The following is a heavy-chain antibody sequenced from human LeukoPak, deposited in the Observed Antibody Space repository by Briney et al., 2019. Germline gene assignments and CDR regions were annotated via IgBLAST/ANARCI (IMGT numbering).Heavy chain of an antibody. J-gene: IGHJ5*02. Sequence: SETLSHTCTVSGGSISSYYWSWIRQPAGKGLDWIGRIYTSGSTNYNPSLKSRVTMSVDTSKNQFSLKLSSVTAADTAVYYCARARIAVASDWFDPWGQGTLVTVSS. CDR2: IYTSGST. V-gene: IGHV4-4*07. CDR3: ARARIAVASDWFDP. D-gene: IGHD6-19*01. CDR1: GGSISSYY.